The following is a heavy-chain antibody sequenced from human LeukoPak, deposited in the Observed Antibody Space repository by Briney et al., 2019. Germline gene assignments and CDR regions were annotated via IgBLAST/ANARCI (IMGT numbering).Heavy chain of an antibody. V-gene: IGHV3-23*01. CDR3: AKGAPGYYYYGMDV. Sequence: GGSLRLSCAASGFTFSSYAMSWVRQAPGKGLEWVSAISGSGGSTYYADSVKGRFTNSGDNSKNTLYLQMNSLRAEDTAVYYCAKGAPGYYYYGMDVWGKGTTVTVSS. J-gene: IGHJ6*04. CDR1: GFTFSSYA. CDR2: ISGSGGST.